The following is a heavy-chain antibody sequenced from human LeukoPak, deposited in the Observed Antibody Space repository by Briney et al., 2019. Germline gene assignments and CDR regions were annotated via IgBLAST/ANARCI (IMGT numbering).Heavy chain of an antibody. D-gene: IGHD3-22*01. CDR1: GFSFSSYA. CDR3: AKDRGYHYDSSGYYRMDAFDI. Sequence: PGGSLRLSCAASGFSFSSYAMSWVRQAPGKGLEWVSGISGSGGSTYYADSVKGRFTISRDSSKNTLYLQMNSLRAEDTAVYYCAKDRGYHYDSSGYYRMDAFDIWGQGTMVTVSS. J-gene: IGHJ3*02. CDR2: ISGSGGST. V-gene: IGHV3-23*01.